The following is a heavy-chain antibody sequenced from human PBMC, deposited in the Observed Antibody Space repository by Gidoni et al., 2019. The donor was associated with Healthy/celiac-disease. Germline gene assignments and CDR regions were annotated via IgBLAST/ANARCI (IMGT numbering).Heavy chain of an antibody. D-gene: IGHD2-2*01. CDR1: GGSISSSSYY. V-gene: IGHV4-39*01. J-gene: IGHJ6*02. Sequence: QLQLQESGPGLVKPSETLSLTCTVSGGSISSSSYYWGWIRQPPGKGLEWLGSIYYSGSTYYNPSLKSRVTISVDTSKNQFSLKLSSVTAADTAVYYCATDIVVVPASTLYYYYGMDVWGQGTTVAVSS. CDR2: IYYSGST. CDR3: ATDIVVVPASTLYYYYGMDV.